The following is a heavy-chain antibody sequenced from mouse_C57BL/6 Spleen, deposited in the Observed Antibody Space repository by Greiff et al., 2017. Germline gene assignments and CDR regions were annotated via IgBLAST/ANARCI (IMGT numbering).Heavy chain of an antibody. CDR3: AREGNYWYFDV. J-gene: IGHJ1*03. Sequence: EVKLMESGPGLVKSSQSLSLTCSVTGYSITSGYYWNWIRQFPGNKLEWMGYISYDGSNNYNPSLKNRISITRDTSKNQFFLKLNSVTTEDTATYYCAREGNYWYFDVWGTGTTVTVSS. V-gene: IGHV3-6*01. D-gene: IGHD2-1*01. CDR2: ISYDGSN. CDR1: GYSITSGYY.